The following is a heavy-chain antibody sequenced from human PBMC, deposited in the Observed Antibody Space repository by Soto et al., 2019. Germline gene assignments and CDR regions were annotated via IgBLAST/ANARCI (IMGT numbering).Heavy chain of an antibody. CDR2: IYYSGCT. Sequence: SETLSLTCTVSGGSISSGGYYWSWIRQHPGKGLEWIGYIYYSGCTYYNPSLKSRVTISVDRSKNQFTLQLTSVTVADTAVYYCATSYGNAWYTYWGQGTQVTVSS. J-gene: IGHJ4*02. V-gene: IGHV4-31*03. D-gene: IGHD6-13*01. CDR1: GGSISSGGYY. CDR3: ATSYGNAWYTY.